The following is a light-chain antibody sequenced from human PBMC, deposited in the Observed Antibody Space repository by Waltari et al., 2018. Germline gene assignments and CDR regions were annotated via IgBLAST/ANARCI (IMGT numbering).Light chain of an antibody. CDR1: QTIGSN. J-gene: IGKJ4*01. Sequence: EIVLTQSPATLSVSPGETATLSCRSSQTIGSNLARYPPKPGQAPRLLMYGAATRAPGTPGRFSGSFSGTEFTLTISSLQSEDSGVYFCQQYTTRPLTFGGGTKVEI. CDR3: QQYTTRPLT. CDR2: GAA. V-gene: IGKV3-15*01.